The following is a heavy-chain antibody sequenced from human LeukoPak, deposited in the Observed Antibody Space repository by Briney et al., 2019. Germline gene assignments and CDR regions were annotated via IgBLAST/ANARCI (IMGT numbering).Heavy chain of an antibody. J-gene: IGHJ4*02. CDR2: IKQDGSEK. Sequence: GGSLRLSCAASGFTFSSYWMSWVRQAPGKGLEWVANIKQDGSEKYYVDSVKGRFTISRDNAKNSLYLQMNSLRAEDTAVYYCARVEKYYYDSYYFGYWGQGTLVTVSS. CDR1: GFTFSSYW. V-gene: IGHV3-7*01. CDR3: ARVEKYYYDSYYFGY. D-gene: IGHD3-22*01.